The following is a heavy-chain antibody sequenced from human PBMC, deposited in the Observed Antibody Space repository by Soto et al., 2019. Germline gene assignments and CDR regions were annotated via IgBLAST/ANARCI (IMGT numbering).Heavy chain of an antibody. J-gene: IGHJ3*02. CDR2: INSDGSST. CDR1: GFTFSSYW. V-gene: IGHV3-74*01. Sequence: PGGSLRLSCAASGFTFSSYWMHWVRQAPGKGLVWVSRINSDGSSTSYADSVKGRFTISRDNAKNTLYLQMNSLRAEDTAVYYCASERRNPDDHIWGQGTMVTVSS. D-gene: IGHD1-1*01. CDR3: ASERRNPDDHI.